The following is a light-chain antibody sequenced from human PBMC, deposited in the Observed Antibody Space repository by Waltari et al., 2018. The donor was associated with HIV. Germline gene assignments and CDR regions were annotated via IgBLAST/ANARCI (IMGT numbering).Light chain of an antibody. V-gene: IGLV1-44*01. CDR3: STWQDGLNGVL. CDR1: SSNIGDNT. J-gene: IGLJ2*01. CDR2: NDD. Sequence: QSVLTQPPSASGTFGQRVAISCSGSSSNIGDNTVNWYQQVPGAAPKLLIYNDDQRPSGVPDRFSGSKSGTSASLAINGLQSEDEGTYYCSTWQDGLNGVLCGGGTELAVL.